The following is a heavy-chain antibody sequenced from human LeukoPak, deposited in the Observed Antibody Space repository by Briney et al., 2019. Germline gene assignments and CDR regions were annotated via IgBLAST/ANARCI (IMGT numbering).Heavy chain of an antibody. CDR1: GYTFTDSY. J-gene: IGHJ4*02. Sequence: ASVKVSCKASGYTFTDSYIHWVRQAPGQGLEWMGWINPNSGGTNYAQKFQGRVTMTRDTSISTAYMELSRLRSDDTAVYYCARSQLWGNFDYWGQGTLVTVSS. D-gene: IGHD5-18*01. V-gene: IGHV1-2*02. CDR3: ARSQLWGNFDY. CDR2: INPNSGGT.